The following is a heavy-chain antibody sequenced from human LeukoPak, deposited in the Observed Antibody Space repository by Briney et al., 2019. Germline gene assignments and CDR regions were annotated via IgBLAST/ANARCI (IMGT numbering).Heavy chain of an antibody. CDR3: GTTVTTGRRY. J-gene: IGHJ4*02. CDR2: IKQDGSEK. CDR1: GFTFSSYW. D-gene: IGHD4-17*01. V-gene: IGHV3-7*01. Sequence: PGGSLRLSCAASGFTFSSYWMGWVRQAPGKGLEWVANIKQDGSEKYYVDSVKGRFTISRDNAKNSLYLQMNSLRAEDTAVYYCGTTVTTGRRYWGQGTLVTVSS.